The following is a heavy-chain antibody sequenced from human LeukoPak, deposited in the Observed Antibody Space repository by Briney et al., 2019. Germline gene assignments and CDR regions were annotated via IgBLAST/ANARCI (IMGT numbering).Heavy chain of an antibody. V-gene: IGHV3-33*01. D-gene: IGHD1-7*01. J-gene: IGHJ6*02. CDR3: ARTLNWNYYPSMDV. CDR1: GFTFSSYG. Sequence: QPGRSLRLSCAASGFTFSSYGMHWVRQAPGKGLEWVAVIWYDGSNKYYADSVKGRFTISRDNSKNTLYLQMNSLRAEDTAVYYCARTLNWNYYPSMDVWGQGTTVTVSS. CDR2: IWYDGSNK.